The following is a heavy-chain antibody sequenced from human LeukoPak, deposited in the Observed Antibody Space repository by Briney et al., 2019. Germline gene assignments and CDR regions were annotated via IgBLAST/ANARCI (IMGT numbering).Heavy chain of an antibody. J-gene: IGHJ6*02. CDR1: GFTFSSYA. CDR3: ANPGNDDYYYYYGMDV. V-gene: IGHV3-23*01. CDR2: ISGSGGST. D-gene: IGHD1-1*01. Sequence: GGSLRLSCAASGFTFSSYAMSWVRQAPGKGLEWVSAISGSGGSTYYADSVKGRFTISRDNSKNTLYLQMNSLRAEDTAVHYCANPGNDDYYYYYGMDVWGQGTTVTVSS.